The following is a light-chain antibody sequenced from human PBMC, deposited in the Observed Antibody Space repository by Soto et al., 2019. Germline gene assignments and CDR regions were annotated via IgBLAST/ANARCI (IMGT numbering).Light chain of an antibody. CDR1: SNDVGGYNY. V-gene: IGLV2-11*01. Sequence: QSVLTQPRSVSGSPGPSVTISCTGTSNDVGGYNYVSWYQQHPGKAPKLMIYDVSKRPSGVPDRFSGSKSGNTASLTISGLQADDEADYYCRSYAGTYVFGTGTKVTVL. CDR2: DVS. J-gene: IGLJ1*01. CDR3: RSYAGTYV.